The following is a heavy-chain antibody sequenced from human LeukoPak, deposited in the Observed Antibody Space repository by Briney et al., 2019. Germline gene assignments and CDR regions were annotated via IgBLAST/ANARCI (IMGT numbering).Heavy chain of an antibody. CDR2: IKQDGSEK. CDR3: VRRYFDY. V-gene: IGHV3-7*04. J-gene: IGHJ4*02. Sequence: GGSLRPSCAASGFTLSTYWMSWVRQAPGKGLEWVANIKQDGSEKNYVDSVKGRFTISRDNAKNSLYLQMNSLRAEDTAVYYCVRRYFDYWGQGTLVTVSS. CDR1: GFTLSTYW.